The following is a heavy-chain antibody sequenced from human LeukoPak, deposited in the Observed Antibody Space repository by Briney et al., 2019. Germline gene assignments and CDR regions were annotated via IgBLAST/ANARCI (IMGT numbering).Heavy chain of an antibody. CDR2: INHSGST. CDR1: GGSFSGYY. D-gene: IGHD6-13*01. J-gene: IGHJ6*02. V-gene: IGHV4-34*01. CDR3: ARLRSSSWYYYYYGMDV. Sequence: PSETLSLTCAVYGGSFSGYYWSWIRQPPGKGLEWIGEINHSGSTIYNPSLKSRVTISVDTSKNQFSLKLSSVTAADTAVYYCARLRSSSWYYYYYGMDVWGQGTTVTVSS.